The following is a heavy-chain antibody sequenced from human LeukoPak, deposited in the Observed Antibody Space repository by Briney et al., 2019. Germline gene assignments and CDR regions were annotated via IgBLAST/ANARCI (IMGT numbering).Heavy chain of an antibody. V-gene: IGHV4-34*01. D-gene: IGHD2-2*01. CDR1: GGSFSAYY. CDR3: AVCSSTSCPFDP. Sequence: SETLSLTCAVYGGSFSAYYWSWIRQPPGKGLEWIGEINHSGSTNYNPSLKSRVTISVDTSKNQFSLKLSSVTAADTAVYYCAVCSSTSCPFDPWGQGTLVTVSS. J-gene: IGHJ5*02. CDR2: INHSGST.